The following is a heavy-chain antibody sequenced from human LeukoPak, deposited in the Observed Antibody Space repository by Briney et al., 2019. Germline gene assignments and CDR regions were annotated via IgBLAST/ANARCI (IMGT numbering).Heavy chain of an antibody. CDR2: IWYDGSNK. D-gene: IGHD2-21*01. Sequence: GRSLRLSCAASGFTFSSCGMHWVRQAPGKGLEWVAVIWYDGSNKYYADSVKGRFTISRDNSKNTLYLQMNSLRAEDTAVYYCARANPWGGGGNYYFDYWGQGTLVTVSS. V-gene: IGHV3-33*01. J-gene: IGHJ4*02. CDR3: ARANPWGGGGNYYFDY. CDR1: GFTFSSCG.